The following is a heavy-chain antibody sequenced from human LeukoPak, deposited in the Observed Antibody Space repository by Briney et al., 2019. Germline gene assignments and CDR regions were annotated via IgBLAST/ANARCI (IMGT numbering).Heavy chain of an antibody. J-gene: IGHJ4*02. CDR2: IKEDGSEK. D-gene: IGHD1-26*01. CDR3: ARVPSWELQLVFDY. Sequence: GGSLRLSCAASGFTFSSYGMSWVRQAPGKGLEWVANIKEDGSEKYYVDSVKGRFTISYDSAKNSLYLQMNSLRAEDTAVYYCARVPSWELQLVFDYWGQGTLVTVSS. CDR1: GFTFSSYG. V-gene: IGHV3-7*01.